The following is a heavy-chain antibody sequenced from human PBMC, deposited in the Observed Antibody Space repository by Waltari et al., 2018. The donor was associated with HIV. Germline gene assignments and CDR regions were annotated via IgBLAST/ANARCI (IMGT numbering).Heavy chain of an antibody. V-gene: IGHV3-23*01. D-gene: IGHD2-21*01. CDR1: GFTFSSYA. Sequence: EVQLLESGGGLVQPGGSLRLSCAASGFTFSSYAMSWVRQVPGKGVEWVSCIRGRGGSTYYADSVKCRFTISRDNSKNTLYLQMNSLRAEYTAVYYCAKDNRDPLGTLWYWGQGTLVTVSS. CDR2: IRGRGGST. J-gene: IGHJ4*02. CDR3: AKDNRDPLGTLWY.